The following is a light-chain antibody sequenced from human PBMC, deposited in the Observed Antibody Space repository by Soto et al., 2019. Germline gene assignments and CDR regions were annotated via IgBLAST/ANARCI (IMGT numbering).Light chain of an antibody. CDR2: DAS. Sequence: DTQMTQSPSTLSASVGDRVTITCRASQSISRRLAWYQQKPGKAPKLLIYDASTLESGVPSRFSGSGSGTEFTLTISRLQPYEFATFYCQQYTDASWTFGLGTKVEI. J-gene: IGKJ1*01. CDR3: QQYTDASWT. V-gene: IGKV1-5*01. CDR1: QSISRR.